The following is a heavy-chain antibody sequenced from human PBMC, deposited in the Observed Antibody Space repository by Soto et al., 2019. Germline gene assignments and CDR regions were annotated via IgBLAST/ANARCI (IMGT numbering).Heavy chain of an antibody. CDR2: IWYDGSNK. D-gene: IGHD5-12*01. V-gene: IGHV3-33*01. CDR1: GFTFSSYG. CDR3: AREGHYGYSGYDSKAFDI. J-gene: IGHJ3*02. Sequence: QVQLVESGGGVVQPGRSLRLSCAASGFTFSSYGMHWVRQAPGKGLEWVAVIWYDGSNKYYADSVKGRFTISRDNSKNTLYLQMNSLRAEDTAVYYCAREGHYGYSGYDSKAFDIWGQGTMVTVSS.